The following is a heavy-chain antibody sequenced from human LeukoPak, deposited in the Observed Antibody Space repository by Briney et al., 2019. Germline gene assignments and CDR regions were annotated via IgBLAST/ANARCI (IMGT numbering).Heavy chain of an antibody. V-gene: IGHV3-74*01. CDR1: GFTFSSYW. CDR3: AKDRRPLTTYAFDI. J-gene: IGHJ3*02. D-gene: IGHD4-17*01. Sequence: AGGSLRLSCAASGFTFSSYWMHWVRQVPGKGLVLVSRINGDGSTTTYADSVKGRFTISRDNAKNALNLQMNSLRAEDTAVYYCAKDRRPLTTYAFDIWAQGTVVTVSS. CDR2: INGDGSTT.